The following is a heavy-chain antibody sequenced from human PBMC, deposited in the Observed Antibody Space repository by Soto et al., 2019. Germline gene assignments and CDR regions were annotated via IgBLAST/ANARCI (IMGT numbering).Heavy chain of an antibody. J-gene: IGHJ6*02. Sequence: GSLRLSCAASGFTVNSNYMSWVRQAPGKGLEWVSIMYSGGSTYYADLVKGRFTISRDNSKNTVYLEMNSLRAEDTAVYYCARDSVAGGYYYYYGLDVWGQGTTVTVSS. CDR3: ARDSVAGGYYYYYGLDV. V-gene: IGHV3-53*01. CDR2: MYSGGST. CDR1: GFTVNSNY. D-gene: IGHD3-16*01.